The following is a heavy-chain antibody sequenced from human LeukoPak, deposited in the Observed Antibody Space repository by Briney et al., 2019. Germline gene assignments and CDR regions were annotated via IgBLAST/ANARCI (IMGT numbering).Heavy chain of an antibody. J-gene: IGHJ5*02. Sequence: PSETLSLTCIVSGGSISSNTYYWGWLRQPPGKGLEWIGSFNYRGSTYYNSSLDSRVTMSVDTSKNHFSLKLSSVTAADTAFYYCARERAVVVAATRFDPWGQGTLVSV. CDR1: GGSISSNTYY. D-gene: IGHD2-15*01. CDR2: FNYRGST. CDR3: ARERAVVVAATRFDP. V-gene: IGHV4-39*02.